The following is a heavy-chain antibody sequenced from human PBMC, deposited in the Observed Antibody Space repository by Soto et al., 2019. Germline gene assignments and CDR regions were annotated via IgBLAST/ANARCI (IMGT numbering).Heavy chain of an antibody. CDR3: ARDHTLLSFEY. CDR1: GFTFSSYS. V-gene: IGHV3-21*01. CDR2: ISSSSSYI. D-gene: IGHD2-15*01. Sequence: EVQLVESGGGLVKPGGSLRLSCAASGFTFSSYSMNWVRQAPGKGTEWVSSISSSSSYIYYADSVKGRFTISRDNAKNSLYRQMNSLRAEDTAMYYCARDHTLLSFEYWGQGTLVTVSS. J-gene: IGHJ4*02.